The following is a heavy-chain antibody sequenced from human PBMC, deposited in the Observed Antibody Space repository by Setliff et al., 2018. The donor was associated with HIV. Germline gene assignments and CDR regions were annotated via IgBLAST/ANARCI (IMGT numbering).Heavy chain of an antibody. V-gene: IGHV4-34*01. J-gene: IGHJ6*03. CDR2: INHSGST. CDR3: ARGTAYYNFWSGYSQDYYYYMDV. Sequence: SETLPLTCAVYGGSFSGYYWSWNRQSPGKGLEWIGEINHSGSTKYNPSLKSRVTISVDASKNQFSLKLSSVTAADTAVYYCARGTAYYNFWSGYSQDYYYYMDVWGKGTTVTVSS. D-gene: IGHD3-3*01. CDR1: GGSFSGYY.